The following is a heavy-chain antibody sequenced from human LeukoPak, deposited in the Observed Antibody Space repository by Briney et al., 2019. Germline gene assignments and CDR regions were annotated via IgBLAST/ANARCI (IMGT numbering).Heavy chain of an antibody. CDR2: INHVGTT. J-gene: IGHJ4*02. Sequence: SETLSLTCAVYSGSFSGHYWNWIRQSPGKGLEWIGEINHVGTTNYNPSLKSRVTISVDTPKNQFSLNISSVGAADTAVYYCVRGGKGRGSYYYWGQGTSVTVSS. CDR1: SGSFSGHY. D-gene: IGHD1-26*01. V-gene: IGHV4-34*01. CDR3: VRGGKGRGSYYY.